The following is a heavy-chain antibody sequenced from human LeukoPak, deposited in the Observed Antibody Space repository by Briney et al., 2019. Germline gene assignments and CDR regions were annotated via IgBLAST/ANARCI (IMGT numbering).Heavy chain of an antibody. D-gene: IGHD2-15*01. CDR3: TRSVLLNDAFDM. V-gene: IGHV3-13*04. CDR2: LGTAGDT. CDR1: GFTFSTYT. J-gene: IGHJ3*02. Sequence: GGSLRLSCAASGFTFSTYTMHWVRQAPGKGLEWVSSLGTAGDTYYLGSVKGRFTISRENGKNSLCLQMNSLTAGDTAVYYCTRSVLLNDAFDMWGLGTWVTVSS.